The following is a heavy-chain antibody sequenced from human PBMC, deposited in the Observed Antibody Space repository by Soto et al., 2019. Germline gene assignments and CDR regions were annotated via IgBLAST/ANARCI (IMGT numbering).Heavy chain of an antibody. V-gene: IGHV3-23*01. CDR2: ILVDGRT. Sequence: GGSLRLSCAASGLICSSYDMSWVRQAPGKGLEWVSTILVDGRTFYVDSVKGRFTISRDSSQNTVYLQMNSLTAGDTALYYCAKATATGGGAFDICGQGTMVTVSS. J-gene: IGHJ3*02. CDR1: GLICSSYD. D-gene: IGHD2-8*02. CDR3: AKATATGGGAFDI.